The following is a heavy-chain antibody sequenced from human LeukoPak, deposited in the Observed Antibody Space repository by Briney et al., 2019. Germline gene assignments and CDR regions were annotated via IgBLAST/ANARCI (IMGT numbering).Heavy chain of an antibody. CDR2: ISGSGGST. D-gene: IGHD3-22*01. CDR3: ANPDYCDSSGYRKRGGDY. CDR1: GFTFSSYA. Sequence: GGSLRLSCAASGFTFSSYAMSWVRQAPGKGLEWVSAISGSGGSTYYADSVKGRFTISRDNSKNTPYLQMNSLRAEDTAVYYCANPDYCDSSGYRKRGGDYWGQGTLVTVSS. J-gene: IGHJ4*02. V-gene: IGHV3-23*01.